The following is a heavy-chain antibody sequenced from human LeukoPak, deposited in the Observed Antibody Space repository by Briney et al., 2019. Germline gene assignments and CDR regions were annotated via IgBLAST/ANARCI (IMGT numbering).Heavy chain of an antibody. CDR2: ISGSGGST. J-gene: IGHJ4*02. Sequence: TGGSLRLSCAASGFTFSSYAMSWVRRAPGKGVECVSDISGSGGSTYYADSVKGRFTISRDSSKNTLYMQMNTLRAEDTAVYYCARRAPGTAFDYWGQGTLVTVSS. CDR1: GFTFSSYA. D-gene: IGHD2-21*02. V-gene: IGHV3-23*01. CDR3: ARRAPGTAFDY.